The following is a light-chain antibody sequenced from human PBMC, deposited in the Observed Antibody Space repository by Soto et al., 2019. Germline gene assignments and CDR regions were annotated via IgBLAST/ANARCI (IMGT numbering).Light chain of an antibody. CDR3: AAWDDRLNGAL. Sequence: QSALTQPPSASGTPGQRVTMSCSGGSSNIGSNTVSWYQHLPGTAPQLLIYSDTQRASGVADRFSGSKSGTSASLAISGLQSDDEADDYCAAWDDRLNGALFGTGTKATVL. V-gene: IGLV1-44*01. CDR1: SSNIGSNT. CDR2: SDT. J-gene: IGLJ1*01.